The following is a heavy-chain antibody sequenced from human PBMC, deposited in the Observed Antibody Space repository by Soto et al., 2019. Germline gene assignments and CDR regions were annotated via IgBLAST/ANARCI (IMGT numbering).Heavy chain of an antibody. D-gene: IGHD2-2*01. CDR1: GGSINSYY. CDR3: ARVRGYCSSTSCLNIDY. Sequence: SETLSLTCSVSGGSINSYYWSWIRQSPGKGLEWIGFIYYSGNTNYNPSLKSRVTMPVDTSKNQFSLKLSSVTAADTAVYYCARVRGYCSSTSCLNIDYWGQGTLVTVSS. CDR2: IYYSGNT. V-gene: IGHV4-59*01. J-gene: IGHJ4*02.